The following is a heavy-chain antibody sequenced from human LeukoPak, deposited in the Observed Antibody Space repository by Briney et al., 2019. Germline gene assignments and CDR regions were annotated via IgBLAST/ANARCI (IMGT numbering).Heavy chain of an antibody. CDR3: ARDAGRVYYYDSTEKGYFDY. CDR1: GFTFSSYW. CDR2: IKQDGSEK. J-gene: IGHJ4*02. Sequence: PGGSLRLSCAASGFTFSSYWMSWVRQAPGKGLERVANIKQDGSEKYYVDSVKGRFTISRDNAKNSLYLQMNSLRAEDTAVYYCARDAGRVYYYDSTEKGYFDYWGQGTLVTVSS. V-gene: IGHV3-7*01. D-gene: IGHD3-22*01.